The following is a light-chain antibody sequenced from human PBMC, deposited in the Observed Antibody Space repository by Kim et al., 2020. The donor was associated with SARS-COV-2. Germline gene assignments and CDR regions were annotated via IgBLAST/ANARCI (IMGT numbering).Light chain of an antibody. CDR2: GAS. V-gene: IGKV3-15*01. J-gene: IGKJ4*01. Sequence: EKVMTQSPATLSVSPGERATLSCRASQSVSSNLAWYQQTPGQAPRLLIYGASTRATGIPARFSGSGSGTEFTLTISSLQSEDFAVYYCQQYNDWPLTFGGGTKVDIK. CDR3: QQYNDWPLT. CDR1: QSVSSN.